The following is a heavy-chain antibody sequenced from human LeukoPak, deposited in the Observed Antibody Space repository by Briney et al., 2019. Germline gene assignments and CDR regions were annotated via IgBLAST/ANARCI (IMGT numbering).Heavy chain of an antibody. CDR2: IYYSGST. V-gene: IGHV4-59*08. Sequence: PSETLSLTCTVSGGSISSYYWSWIRQPPGKGLEWIGYIYYSGSTNYNPSLKSRVTISVDTSKNQFSLKLSSVTAADTAVYYCARRRRKDNYGMDVWGQGTTVTVSS. CDR1: GGSISSYY. CDR3: ARRRRKDNYGMDV. J-gene: IGHJ6*02.